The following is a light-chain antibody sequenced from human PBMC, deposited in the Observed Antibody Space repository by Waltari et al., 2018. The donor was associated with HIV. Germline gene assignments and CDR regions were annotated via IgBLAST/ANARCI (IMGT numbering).Light chain of an antibody. CDR1: SSNIGAGYD. V-gene: IGLV1-40*01. CDR3: QSYDSALSGSV. J-gene: IGLJ2*01. Sequence: QSVLTQPPSVSGAPGQRVTISCTGSSSNIGAGYDVHWYQQLPGTAPKLVIYANDIRPPGVPDRFSGSKSGTSASLAITGLQAEDDADYYCQSYDSALSGSVFGGGTKLTVL. CDR2: AND.